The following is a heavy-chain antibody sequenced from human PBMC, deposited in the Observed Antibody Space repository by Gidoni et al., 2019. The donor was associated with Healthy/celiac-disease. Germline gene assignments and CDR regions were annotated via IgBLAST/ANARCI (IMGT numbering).Heavy chain of an antibody. CDR2: INTNTGNP. D-gene: IGHD2-2*01. V-gene: IGHV7-4-1*02. J-gene: IGHJ6*02. CDR1: GYTFTSYA. CDR3: ARDGGVVPAAMPTCRPTGMDV. Sequence: QVQLVQSVSELKKPGASVKVSCKASGYTFTSYAMNWVRQAPGQGLEWMGWINTNTGNPTYADGFTGRFVFSLDTSVSTAYRQISSLKAEDTAVYYCARDGGVVPAAMPTCRPTGMDVWGQGTTVTVSS.